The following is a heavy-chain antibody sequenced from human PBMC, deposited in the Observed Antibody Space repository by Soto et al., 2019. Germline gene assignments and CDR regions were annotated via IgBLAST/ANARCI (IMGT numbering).Heavy chain of an antibody. V-gene: IGHV3-30-3*01. CDR2: ISYDGSNK. CDR1: GFTFSSYA. Sequence: QVQLVESGGGVVQPWRSLRLSCAASGFTFSSYAMHWVRQAPGKGLEWVAVISYDGSNKYYADSVKGRFTISRDNSKNTLYLQMNSLRAEDTAVYYCAREWSFNWFDPWGQGTLVTVSS. D-gene: IGHD2-8*01. CDR3: AREWSFNWFDP. J-gene: IGHJ5*02.